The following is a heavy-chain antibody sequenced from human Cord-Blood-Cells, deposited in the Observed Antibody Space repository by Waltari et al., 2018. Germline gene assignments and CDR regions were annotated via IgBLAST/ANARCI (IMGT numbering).Heavy chain of an antibody. CDR1: AGSISSYS. CDR3: ARQAGDYYYYGMDV. CDR2: IYTSGNT. D-gene: IGHD4-17*01. Sequence: QVQLPESGPGLVKPSETLSLTCTVSAGSISSYSCSWIRQPAGKGLEWIGRIYTSGNTNYNPSLKSRVTMSVDTSKNQFSLKLSSVTAADTAVYYCARQAGDYYYYGMDVWGQGTTVTGSS. J-gene: IGHJ6*02. V-gene: IGHV4-4*07.